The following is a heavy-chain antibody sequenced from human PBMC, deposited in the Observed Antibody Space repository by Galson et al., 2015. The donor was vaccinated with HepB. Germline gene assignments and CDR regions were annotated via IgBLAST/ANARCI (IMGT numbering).Heavy chain of an antibody. CDR2: IIPILGIA. D-gene: IGHD2-2*02. CDR1: GGTFSSYT. Sequence: SVKVSCKASGGTFSSYTISWVRQAPGQGLEWMGRIIPILGIANYAQKFRGRVTITADKSTSTAYMELSSLRSEDTAVYYCARDQGYCSSTSCYRDSYYYYYGMDVWGQGTTVTVSS. CDR3: ARDQGYCSSTSCYRDSYYYYYGMDV. V-gene: IGHV1-69*04. J-gene: IGHJ6*02.